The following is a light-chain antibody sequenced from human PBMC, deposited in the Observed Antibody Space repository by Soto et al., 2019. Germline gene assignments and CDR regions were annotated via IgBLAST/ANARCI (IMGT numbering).Light chain of an antibody. CDR3: QQRANWIT. Sequence: VVLTQSPASLSLSPGERATLSCRASESVSNYLAWIQKKPGQPPRLLIYDASNRATGIPARFSGSGSGTDFTLTISSLEPEDSAVYFCQQRANWITFGQGTRLVI. CDR2: DAS. V-gene: IGKV3-11*01. CDR1: ESVSNY. J-gene: IGKJ5*01.